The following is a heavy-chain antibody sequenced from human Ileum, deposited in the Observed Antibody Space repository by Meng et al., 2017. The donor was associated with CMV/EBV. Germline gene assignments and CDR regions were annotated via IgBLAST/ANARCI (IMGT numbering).Heavy chain of an antibody. J-gene: IGHJ4*02. V-gene: IGHV4-39*01. CDR1: GGSVSSSSYY. CDR3: ASSIDIVVVFDY. D-gene: IGHD2-2*01. Sequence: CTVSGGSVSSSSYYWGWIRQPPGKGLEWIGSIYYSGSTYYNPSLKSRVTISVDTSKNQFSLKLSPVTAADTAVYYCASSIDIVVVFDYWGQGTLVTVSS. CDR2: IYYSGST.